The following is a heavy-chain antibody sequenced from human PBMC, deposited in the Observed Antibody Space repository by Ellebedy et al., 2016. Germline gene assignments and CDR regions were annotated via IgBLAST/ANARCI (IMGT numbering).Heavy chain of an antibody. CDR3: TRGGLDNSFDV. D-gene: IGHD3-16*01. Sequence: GESLKISXAVSGFTFTSYSMKWVRQTPGKGLEWVSYISPTSGSTIYYADSVKGRFTISRDNAKNSVYLQMNSLRDEDTAVYYRTRGGLDNSFDVWGQGTMVTVSS. CDR2: ISPTSGSTI. J-gene: IGHJ3*01. CDR1: GFTFTSYS. V-gene: IGHV3-48*02.